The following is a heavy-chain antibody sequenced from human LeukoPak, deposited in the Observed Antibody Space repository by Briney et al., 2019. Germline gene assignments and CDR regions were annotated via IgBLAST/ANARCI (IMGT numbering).Heavy chain of an antibody. V-gene: IGHV5-51*01. CDR3: ARHPHYYDFWSGYYTSNWFDP. CDR2: IYPGDSDT. Sequence: GESLKISCKGSGYSFTSYWIGWVRQMPGKGLEWMGIIYPGDSDTRYSPSLQGQVTISADKSISTAYLQWSSLKASDTATYYCARHPHYYDFWSGYYTSNWFDPWGQGTLVTVSS. J-gene: IGHJ5*02. D-gene: IGHD3-3*01. CDR1: GYSFTSYW.